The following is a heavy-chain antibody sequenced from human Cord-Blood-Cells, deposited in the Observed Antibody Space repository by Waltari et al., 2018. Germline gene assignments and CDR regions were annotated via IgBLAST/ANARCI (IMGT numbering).Heavy chain of an antibody. V-gene: IGHV1-2*02. CDR3: ARDPTAMVRGVIAYYYGMDV. CDR1: GYTFTGYY. D-gene: IGHD3-10*01. CDR2: INPNSGGT. Sequence: QVQLVQSGAEVKKPGASVKVSCKASGYTFTGYYMHWVRQAPGQGLGWMGWINPNSGGTNYAKKFQGRVTMTRDTSISTAYMELSRLRSDDTAVYYCARDPTAMVRGVIAYYYGMDVWGQGTTVTVSS. J-gene: IGHJ6*02.